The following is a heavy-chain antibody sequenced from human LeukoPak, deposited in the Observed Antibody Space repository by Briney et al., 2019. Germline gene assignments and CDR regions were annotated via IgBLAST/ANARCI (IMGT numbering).Heavy chain of an antibody. CDR1: GGSFSGYY. D-gene: IGHD3-22*01. V-gene: IGHV4-34*01. CDR2: INHSGST. Sequence: HSETLSLTCAVYGGSFSGYYWSWIRLPPGKGLEWIGEINHSGSTNYNPSLKSRVTISVDTSKNQFSLKLSSVTAADTAVYYCARGRHYYDSSGYLESYYFDYWGQGTLVTVSS. CDR3: ARGRHYYDSSGYLESYYFDY. J-gene: IGHJ4*02.